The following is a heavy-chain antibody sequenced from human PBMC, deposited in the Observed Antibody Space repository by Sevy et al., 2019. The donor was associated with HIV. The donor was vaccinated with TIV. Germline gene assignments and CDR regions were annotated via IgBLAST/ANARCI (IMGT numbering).Heavy chain of an antibody. CDR1: GFTFSSYA. CDR2: ISGSGSST. J-gene: IGHJ3*02. V-gene: IGHV3-23*01. D-gene: IGHD3-22*01. CDR3: AKRGHRGYYDSSGYFAFDI. Sequence: GGSLRLSCAASGFTFSSYAMSWVRQAPGKGLEWVSAISGSGSSTYYADSVKGRFTISRDNSKNTLYLQMNSLRAEDTAVYYCAKRGHRGYYDSSGYFAFDIWGQGTMVTVSS.